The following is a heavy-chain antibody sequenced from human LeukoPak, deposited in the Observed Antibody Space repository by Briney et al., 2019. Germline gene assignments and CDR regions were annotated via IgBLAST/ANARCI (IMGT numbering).Heavy chain of an antibody. CDR3: ARADILTGDYYYYYGMDV. CDR1: GFTFSSYS. D-gene: IGHD3-9*01. V-gene: IGHV3-48*01. Sequence: QSGVSLRLSCAASGFTFSSYSMNWVRQAPGKGLEWVSYISSSSSTIYYADSVKGRFTISRDNAKNSLYLQMNILRAEDTAVYYCARADILTGDYYYYYGMDVWGQGTTVTVSS. J-gene: IGHJ6*02. CDR2: ISSSSSTI.